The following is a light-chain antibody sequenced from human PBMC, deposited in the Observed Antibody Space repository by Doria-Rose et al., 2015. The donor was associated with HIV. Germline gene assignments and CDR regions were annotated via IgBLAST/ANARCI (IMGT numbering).Light chain of an antibody. Sequence: TQSPGTLSLSPGERATLSCRASQSFSSTYLAWYQQKPGQAPSLLIYDGSARATGITDRCSASGSGTDFTLTISRLEPEDFALYYCHQYGTSWTFGQGTKVEI. CDR2: DGS. V-gene: IGKV3-20*01. CDR1: QSFSSTY. J-gene: IGKJ1*01. CDR3: HQYGTSWT.